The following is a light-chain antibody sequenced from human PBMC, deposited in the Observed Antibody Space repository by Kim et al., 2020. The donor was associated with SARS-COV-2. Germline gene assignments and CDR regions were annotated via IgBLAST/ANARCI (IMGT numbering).Light chain of an antibody. CDR1: TSDIGTSNY. CDR2: DLT. V-gene: IGLV2-14*03. J-gene: IGLJ3*02. Sequence: QSITISCTGSTSDIGTSNYVSWYQQPPGKAPKLIIYDLTYRPSGVSSRFSASKSGNTASLTISGLQADDEADYYCSSYTSSSTLGVFGGGTQLTVL. CDR3: SSYTSSSTLGV.